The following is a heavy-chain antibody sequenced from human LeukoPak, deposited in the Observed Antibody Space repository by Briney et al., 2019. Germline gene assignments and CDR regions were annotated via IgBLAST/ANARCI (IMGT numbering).Heavy chain of an antibody. Sequence: SETLSLTCTVSGASISSSYWSWIRQPPGKGLEWIGYIYYSGTTNYNPSLKSRLTISVDTSKNQFSLKLSSVTAADTAVYYCARRGYCSGGTCLTFDLWGQGTLVTVSS. CDR2: IYYSGTT. CDR3: ARRGYCSGGTCLTFDL. J-gene: IGHJ4*02. V-gene: IGHV4-59*08. CDR1: GASISSSY. D-gene: IGHD2-15*01.